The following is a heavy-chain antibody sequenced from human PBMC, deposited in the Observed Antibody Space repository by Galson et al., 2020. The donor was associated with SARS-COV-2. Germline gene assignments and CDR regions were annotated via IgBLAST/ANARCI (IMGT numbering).Heavy chain of an antibody. CDR3: ASWSSDSSGYFGEPLYNYFDY. CDR2: INPSGGST. D-gene: IGHD3-22*01. CDR1: GYTFTSYY. V-gene: IGHV1-46*01. Sequence: ASVKVSCKASGYTFTSYYMYWVRQAPGQGLEWMGIINPSGGSTSYAQKFQGRVTMTRDTSTSTVYMELSSLRSEDTAVYYCASWSSDSSGYFGEPLYNYFDYWGQGTLVTVSS. J-gene: IGHJ4*02.